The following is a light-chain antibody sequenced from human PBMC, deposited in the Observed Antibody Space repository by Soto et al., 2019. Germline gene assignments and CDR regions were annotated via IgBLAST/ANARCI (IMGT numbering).Light chain of an antibody. V-gene: IGKV3-11*01. Sequence: EIVLTQSPATLSLSAGERAPISCRARQSVSSYLAWYQHKPGQAPRLLIYDASNRATGIPARFSGSGSGTDFTLTISSLEPEDFAVYYCQQRSNWPPITFGQGTKLDIK. J-gene: IGKJ5*01. CDR2: DAS. CDR1: QSVSSY. CDR3: QQRSNWPPIT.